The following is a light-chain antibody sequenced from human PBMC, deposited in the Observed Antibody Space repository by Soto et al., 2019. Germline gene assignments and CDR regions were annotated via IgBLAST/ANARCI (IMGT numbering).Light chain of an antibody. J-gene: IGKJ4*01. Sequence: EIVLTQSPATLSLSPGERATLSCRASQSISSSLAWYQQKPGQGPRLLIYDVSNRATGIPARFSGSGSGTDFPLTISSLEPEDFAVYYCQQRSNWPALTFGGGTKVESK. V-gene: IGKV3-11*01. CDR2: DVS. CDR3: QQRSNWPALT. CDR1: QSISSS.